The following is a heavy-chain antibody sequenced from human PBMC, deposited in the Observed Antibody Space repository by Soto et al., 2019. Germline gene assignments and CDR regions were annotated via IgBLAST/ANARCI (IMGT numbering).Heavy chain of an antibody. J-gene: IGHJ6*03. CDR2: IYYSGST. CDR1: GGSISSGGYY. CDR3: ARAVYSSSYYYYYMDV. D-gene: IGHD6-6*01. Sequence: SETLSLTCTVSGGSISSGGYYWSWIRQHPGKGLEWIGYIYYSGSTNYNPSLKSRVTISVDTSKNQFSLKLSSVTAADTAVYYCARAVYSSSYYYYYMDVWGKGTTVTVSS. V-gene: IGHV4-61*08.